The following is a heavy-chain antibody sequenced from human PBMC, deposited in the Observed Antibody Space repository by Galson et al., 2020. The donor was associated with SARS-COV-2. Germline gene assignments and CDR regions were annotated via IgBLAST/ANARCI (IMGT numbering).Heavy chain of an antibody. Sequence: SVKVSCKASGGTFSSYAISWVRQAPGQGLEWMGGIIHIFGTANYAQKFQGRVTITADESTSTAYMELSSLRSEDTAVYYCARDSRFVVVPAARYYYGMDVWGQGTTVTVSS. J-gene: IGHJ6*02. CDR3: ARDSRFVVVPAARYYYGMDV. CDR1: GGTFSSYA. V-gene: IGHV1-69*13. CDR2: IIHIFGTA. D-gene: IGHD2-2*01.